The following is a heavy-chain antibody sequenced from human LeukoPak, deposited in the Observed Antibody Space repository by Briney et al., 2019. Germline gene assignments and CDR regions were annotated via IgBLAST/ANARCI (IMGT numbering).Heavy chain of an antibody. Sequence: ASVKVSCKASGYTFTSYGISWVRQAPGQGLEWMGWISAYNGCTNYAQNFQGRVTMTTDASTSTAYMELRSLRSDDTAVYYCVREVTMVRGVITFYHYNGMDVWGQGTAVTVSS. CDR1: GYTFTSYG. CDR2: ISAYNGCT. CDR3: VREVTMVRGVITFYHYNGMDV. D-gene: IGHD3-10*01. J-gene: IGHJ6*02. V-gene: IGHV1-18*01.